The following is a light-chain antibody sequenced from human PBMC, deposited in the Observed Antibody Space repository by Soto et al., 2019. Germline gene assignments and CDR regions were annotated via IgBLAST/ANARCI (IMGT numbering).Light chain of an antibody. Sequence: QSVLTQPPSVSAAPGQRVTISCSGSYSNIGNNYVSWYQQFPGTAPKLLTYDNNKRPSGTPDRFSGSKSGTSATLGITGLQTGDEADYYCGTWDSSLSSWVFGGGTQLTVL. J-gene: IGLJ3*02. CDR2: DNN. CDR3: GTWDSSLSSWV. V-gene: IGLV1-51*01. CDR1: YSNIGNNY.